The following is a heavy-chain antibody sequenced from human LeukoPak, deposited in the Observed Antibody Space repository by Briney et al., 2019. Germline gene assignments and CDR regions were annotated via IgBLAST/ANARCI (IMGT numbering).Heavy chain of an antibody. Sequence: GASVKVSCKASGYTFTGYYIHWVRQAPGQGLEWMGWINPNSGGTNYAQKFQGRVTMTRDTSISTAYMELGRLRSDDTAVYYCARIPPSRIVGATTADAFDIWGQGTMVTVSS. CDR3: ARIPPSRIVGATTADAFDI. CDR2: INPNSGGT. CDR1: GYTFTGYY. J-gene: IGHJ3*02. V-gene: IGHV1-2*02. D-gene: IGHD1-26*01.